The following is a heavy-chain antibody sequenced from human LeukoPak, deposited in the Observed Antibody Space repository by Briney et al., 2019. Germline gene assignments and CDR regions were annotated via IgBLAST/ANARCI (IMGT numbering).Heavy chain of an antibody. D-gene: IGHD2-21*02. Sequence: SVKVSCKASGGTLSRYTISWVRQAPGQGREWMGRIIPFTGIANYAQKFQGRVTITADKSTSTAYMELSSLRSEDTAVYYCATYCGGDCYPDYWGQGTLVTVSS. CDR2: IIPFTGIA. CDR1: GGTLSRYT. CDR3: ATYCGGDCYPDY. V-gene: IGHV1-69*02. J-gene: IGHJ4*02.